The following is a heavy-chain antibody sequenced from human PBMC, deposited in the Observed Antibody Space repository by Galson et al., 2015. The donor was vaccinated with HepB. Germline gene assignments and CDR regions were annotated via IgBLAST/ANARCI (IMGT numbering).Heavy chain of an antibody. CDR3: ATGDSSPDSVWFDP. J-gene: IGHJ5*02. CDR2: INAYNGNT. Sequence: SVKVSCKASGYTFTSYGMHWVRQAPGQGLEWVGWINAYNGNTNYAQNVQGRVTMTRDTSKSTAYMQMSSLRSEDTAVYYCATGDSSPDSVWFDPWGQGTLVTVSS. D-gene: IGHD2-15*01. CDR1: GYTFTSYG. V-gene: IGHV1-18*04.